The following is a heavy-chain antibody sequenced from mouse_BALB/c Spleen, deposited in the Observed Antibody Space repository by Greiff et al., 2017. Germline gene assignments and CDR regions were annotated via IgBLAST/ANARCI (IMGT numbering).Heavy chain of an antibody. CDR1: GYTFTDYN. J-gene: IGHJ4*01. CDR2: INPNNGGT. Sequence: EVQLQQSGPELVKPGASVKIPCKASGYTFTDYNMAWVKQSHGKSLEWIGDINPNNGGTIYNQKFKGKATLTVDKSSSTAYMELRSLTSEDTAVYYCARWGLRRLYYAMDYWGQGTSVTVSS. CDR3: ARWGLRRLYYAMDY. V-gene: IGHV1-18*01. D-gene: IGHD2-2*01.